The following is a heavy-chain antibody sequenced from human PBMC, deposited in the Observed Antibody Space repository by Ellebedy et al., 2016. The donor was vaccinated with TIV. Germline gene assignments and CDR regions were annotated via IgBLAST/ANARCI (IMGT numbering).Heavy chain of an antibody. V-gene: IGHV4-30-4*01. Sequence: MPSETLSLTCTVSGASISSGDYYWSWIRQPPGKGLEWIGYIYYIGSTYYNPSLKSRVTISVDTSKNQFSLKLSSVTAADTAVYYCARVRLRTFDWGSGYFDYWGQGTLVTVSS. CDR2: IYYIGST. CDR3: ARVRLRTFDWGSGYFDY. D-gene: IGHD3-9*01. CDR1: GASISSGDYY. J-gene: IGHJ4*02.